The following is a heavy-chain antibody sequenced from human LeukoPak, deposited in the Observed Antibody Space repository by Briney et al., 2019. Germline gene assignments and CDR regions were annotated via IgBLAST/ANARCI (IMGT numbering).Heavy chain of an antibody. V-gene: IGHV3-66*01. D-gene: IGHD3-22*01. J-gene: IGHJ4*02. CDR1: GFTVSSNY. CDR2: IYSGGST. CDR3: AREIVVAGGYYFDY. Sequence: PGGSLRLSCAASGFTVSSNYMSWVRQAPGKGLEWVSVIYSGGSTYYADYVKGRFTISRDNSKNKLYLQMNSLRAEDTAVYYCAREIVVAGGYYFDYWGQGTLVTVSS.